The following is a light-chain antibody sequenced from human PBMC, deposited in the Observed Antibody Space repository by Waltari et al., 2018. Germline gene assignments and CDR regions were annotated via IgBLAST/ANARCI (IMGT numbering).Light chain of an antibody. Sequence: DIQLTQSPSFLSASVGDRVTITCRASQGITSYLAWYQQKPGKAPKLLIYAASTLQSGGPSRFSGSGSGTEFTLTFSSLQPEDFATYYCQQVNSYPITFGQGTRLEIK. CDR2: AAS. CDR3: QQVNSYPIT. J-gene: IGKJ5*01. V-gene: IGKV1-9*01. CDR1: QGITSY.